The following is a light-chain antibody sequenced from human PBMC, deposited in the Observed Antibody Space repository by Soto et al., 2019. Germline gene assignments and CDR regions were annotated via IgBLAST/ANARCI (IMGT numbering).Light chain of an antibody. CDR2: DAS. CDR1: QSISSR. V-gene: IGKV1-5*01. CDR3: QQYNSYSLT. Sequence: DIQMTQSPSTLSASVGDRVTITCRSSQSISSRLAWYQQKPGKAPKLLIYDASNLESGVPSRFSGSGSRTEFTLTISSLQPHDFATYYCQQYNSYSLTFGGGTKVEIK. J-gene: IGKJ4*01.